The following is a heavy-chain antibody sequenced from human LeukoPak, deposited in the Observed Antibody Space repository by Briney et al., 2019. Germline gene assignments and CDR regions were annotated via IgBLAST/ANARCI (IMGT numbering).Heavy chain of an antibody. Sequence: PSETLSLTCTVSGGSISSSSYSWSWIRQPPGKGLEWIGEINHSGSTNYNPSLKSRVTISVDTSKNQFSLKLSSVTAADTAVYYCARGSWLLPIDYWGQGTLVTVSS. D-gene: IGHD2-15*01. CDR3: ARGSWLLPIDY. J-gene: IGHJ4*02. CDR2: INHSGST. V-gene: IGHV4-39*07. CDR1: GGSISSSSYS.